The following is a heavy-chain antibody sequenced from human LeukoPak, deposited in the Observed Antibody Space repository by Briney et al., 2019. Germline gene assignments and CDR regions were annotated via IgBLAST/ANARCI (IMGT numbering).Heavy chain of an antibody. D-gene: IGHD2-2*01. CDR1: GYTFTSYG. J-gene: IGHJ5*02. CDR3: ARDSESSGYCSSTSCVWFDP. CDR2: ISAYNGNT. V-gene: IGHV1-18*01. Sequence: WALVKVSCKASGYTFTSYGISWVRQAPGQGLEWMGWISAYNGNTNYAQKLQGRVTMTTDTSTSTAYMELRSLRSDDTAVYYCARDSESSGYCSSTSCVWFDPWGQGTLVTVSS.